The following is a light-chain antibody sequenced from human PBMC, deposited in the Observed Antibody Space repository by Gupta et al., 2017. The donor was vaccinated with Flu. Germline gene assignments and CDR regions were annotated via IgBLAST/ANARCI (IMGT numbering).Light chain of an antibody. V-gene: IGKV2-28*01. Sequence: DVVLTQSPLSLPVTPGEPASISCRSSQSLLYKNGNNYLDWYLKKPGQSPQLLIYMGSYRAPGVTDRFSGSGSGTDFTLKISRVEAEDVGVYYCMQRLQIPRTFGQGTKVEIK. CDR2: MGS. CDR1: QSLLYKNGNNY. J-gene: IGKJ1*01. CDR3: MQRLQIPRT.